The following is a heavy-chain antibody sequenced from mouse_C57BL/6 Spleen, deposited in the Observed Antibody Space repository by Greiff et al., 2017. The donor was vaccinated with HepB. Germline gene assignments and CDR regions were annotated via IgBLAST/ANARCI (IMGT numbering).Heavy chain of an antibody. CDR3: ARRGTPGNYYAMDY. V-gene: IGHV5-17*01. J-gene: IGHJ4*01. D-gene: IGHD3-3*01. CDR1: GFTFSDYG. Sequence: EVQLMESGGGLVKPGGSLKLSCAASGFTFSDYGMHWVRQAPEKGLEWVAYISSGSSTIYYADTVKGRFTISRDNAKNTLFLQMTSLRSEDTAMYYCARRGTPGNYYAMDYWGQGTSVTVSS. CDR2: ISSGSSTI.